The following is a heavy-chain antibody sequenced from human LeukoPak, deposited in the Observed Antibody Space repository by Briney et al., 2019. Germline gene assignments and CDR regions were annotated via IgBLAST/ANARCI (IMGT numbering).Heavy chain of an antibody. CDR2: ISCSGGST. CDR3: AKGRARIPGYSSGWYTFDY. D-gene: IGHD6-19*01. Sequence: GGSLRLSCAASGFTFSSYTMNWVRQAPGKGLEWVSAISCSGGSTYYADSVKGRFTISRDNSKNTLYLQMNSLRAEDTAVYYCAKGRARIPGYSSGWYTFDYWGQGTLVTVSS. CDR1: GFTFSSYT. J-gene: IGHJ4*02. V-gene: IGHV3-23*01.